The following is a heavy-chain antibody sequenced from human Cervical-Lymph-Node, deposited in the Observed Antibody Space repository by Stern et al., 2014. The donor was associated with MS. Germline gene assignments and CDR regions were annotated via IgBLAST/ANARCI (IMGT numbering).Heavy chain of an antibody. CDR2: IYSGGST. V-gene: IGHV3-66*02. D-gene: IGHD6-19*01. Sequence: EVQLVDSGGGLVQPGGSLRLSCAASGFTVSSNYMSWVRQAPGEGLEWVSVIYSGGSTYYADSVKGRFTISRDNSKNTLYLQMNSLRAEDTAVYYCLGSYSSGCCDYWGQGTLVTVSS. J-gene: IGHJ4*02. CDR3: LGSYSSGCCDY. CDR1: GFTVSSNY.